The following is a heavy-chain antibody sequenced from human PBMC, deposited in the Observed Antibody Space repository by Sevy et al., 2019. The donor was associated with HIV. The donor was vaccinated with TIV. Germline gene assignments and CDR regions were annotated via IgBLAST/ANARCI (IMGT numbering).Heavy chain of an antibody. CDR3: ARDQEVVAAISFDP. CDR1: GYTFTGYY. Sequence: ASVKVSCKASGYTFTGYYMHWVRQAPGQGLEWMGWINPNSGGTNYAQKFQGRVTMTRDTSLSTAYMELSRLGSDDTAVYYCARDQEVVAAISFDPWGQGTLVTVSS. V-gene: IGHV1-2*02. J-gene: IGHJ5*02. D-gene: IGHD2-15*01. CDR2: INPNSGGT.